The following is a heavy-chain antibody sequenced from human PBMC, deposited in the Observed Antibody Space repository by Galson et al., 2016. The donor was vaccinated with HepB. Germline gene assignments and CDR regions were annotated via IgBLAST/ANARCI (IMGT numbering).Heavy chain of an antibody. J-gene: IGHJ6*02. D-gene: IGHD4/OR15-4a*01. CDR3: ARDGCLYAMDV. Sequence: SLRLSCAASGFSFSNYWMSWVRQAPGKGPEWVANIKGDGSGKYYVDSVKGRFTISRDNAKNSLDLQMNSLRAEDTAVYHCARDGCLYAMDVWGQGAAVPVAS. V-gene: IGHV3-7*03. CDR2: IKGDGSGK. CDR1: GFSFSNYW.